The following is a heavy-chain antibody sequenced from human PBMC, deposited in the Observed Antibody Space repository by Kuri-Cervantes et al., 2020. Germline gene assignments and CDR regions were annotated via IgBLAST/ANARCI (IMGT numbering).Heavy chain of an antibody. Sequence: GESLKISCAASGFTFSDYYMSWIRQAPGKGLEWLSYISSSGSTIYYADSVKGRFTISRDNAKNSLYLQMNSLRAEDTAVYYCASYYDSSGYNDNWFDPWGQGTLVTVSS. CDR1: GFTFSDYY. CDR3: ASYYDSSGYNDNWFDP. D-gene: IGHD3-22*01. J-gene: IGHJ5*02. V-gene: IGHV3-11*04. CDR2: ISSSGSTI.